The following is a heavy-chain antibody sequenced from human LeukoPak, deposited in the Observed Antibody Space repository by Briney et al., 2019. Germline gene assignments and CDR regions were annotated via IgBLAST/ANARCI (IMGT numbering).Heavy chain of an antibody. Sequence: SETLSLTCAVYGGSFSGYYWSWIRQPPGKGLEWMGEINHSGSTNYNQSLKSRVTISVDTSKNQFSLKLSSVTAADTAVYYCAREGDGSVVAGNDRAFDIWGQGTMVTVSS. D-gene: IGHD6-19*01. CDR3: AREGDGSVVAGNDRAFDI. CDR1: GGSFSGYY. CDR2: INHSGST. V-gene: IGHV4-34*01. J-gene: IGHJ3*02.